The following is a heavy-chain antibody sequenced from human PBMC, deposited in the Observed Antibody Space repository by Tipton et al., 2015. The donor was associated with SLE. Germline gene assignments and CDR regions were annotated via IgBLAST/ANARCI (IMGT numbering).Heavy chain of an antibody. J-gene: IGHJ6*03. CDR3: ARVPFYYYYYMDV. CDR2: ISYSGST. Sequence: LRLSCAVYGGSFSGYYWSWIRQPPGKGLEWIGYISYSGSTNYNPSLKSRVTISVDTSKNQFSLKLSSVTAADTAVYYCARVPFYYYYYMDVWGKGTTVTVSS. CDR1: GGSFSGYY. V-gene: IGHV4-59*01.